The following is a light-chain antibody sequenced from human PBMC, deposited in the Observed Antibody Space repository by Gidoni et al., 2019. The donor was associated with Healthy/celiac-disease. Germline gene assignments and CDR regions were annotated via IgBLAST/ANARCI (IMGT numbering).Light chain of an antibody. CDR3: QSADSSGTPWV. CDR1: ALPKQY. Sequence: SYELTQPPSVSVSPGQTARITCSGDALPKQYAYWYQQKPGQAPVLVIYKDSERHSGIPERFSGSSSGTTVTLTISGVQAEDEADYYCQSADSSGTPWVFGGGTKLTVL. CDR2: KDS. V-gene: IGLV3-25*03. J-gene: IGLJ3*02.